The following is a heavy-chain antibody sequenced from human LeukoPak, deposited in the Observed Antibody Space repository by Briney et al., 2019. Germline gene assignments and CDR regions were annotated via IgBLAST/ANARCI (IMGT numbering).Heavy chain of an antibody. Sequence: PGGSLRLSCAASGFTFSAYEMNWVRQAPAKGLEWLSYISGSGDTIYYAESVKGRFTISRDNAKNSLYLQMSSLRAEDTAVYYCVSAYGGLLDYWGQGTLVTVSS. CDR2: ISGSGDTI. CDR1: GFTFSAYE. V-gene: IGHV3-48*03. J-gene: IGHJ4*02. D-gene: IGHD3-16*01. CDR3: VSAYGGLLDY.